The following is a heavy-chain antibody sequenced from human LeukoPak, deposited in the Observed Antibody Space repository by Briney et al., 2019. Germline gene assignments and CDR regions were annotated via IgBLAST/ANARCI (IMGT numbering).Heavy chain of an antibody. V-gene: IGHV4-31*03. CDR3: ARISSWARSLDY. J-gene: IGHJ4*02. CDR2: IYYSGST. CDR1: GGSISSGGYY. Sequence: SETLSLTCTVSGGSISSGGYYWSWLRQHPGKGLEWIGYIYYSGSTYYNPSLKSRVTISVDTSKNQFSLKLSSVTAADTAVYYCARISSWARSLDYWGQGTLVTVSS. D-gene: IGHD6-13*01.